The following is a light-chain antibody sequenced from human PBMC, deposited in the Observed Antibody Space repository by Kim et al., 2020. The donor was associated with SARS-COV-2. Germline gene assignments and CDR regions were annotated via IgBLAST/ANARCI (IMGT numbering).Light chain of an antibody. CDR3: AAWDDSLNGRV. J-gene: IGLJ3*02. CDR1: SSSIGSKP. CDR2: GNN. Sequence: QAVSISCSGSSSSIGSKPVNWYQQLPGTAPQLLLFGNNNRPSGVPDRFSGSKSGTSASLAISGLQSEDEADYYCAAWDDSLNGRVFGGGTKLTVL. V-gene: IGLV1-44*01.